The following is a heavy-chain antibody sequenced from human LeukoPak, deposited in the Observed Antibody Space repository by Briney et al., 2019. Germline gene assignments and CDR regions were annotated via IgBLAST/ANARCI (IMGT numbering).Heavy chain of an antibody. D-gene: IGHD5-24*01. Sequence: GRSLRLSCAASGFTFSSYGMHWARQAPGKGLEWVAVIWYDGSNKYYADSVKGRFTISRDNFKNTLYLQMNSLRAEDTAVYYCARALGDGYNAPFDYWGQGTLVIVSS. CDR2: IWYDGSNK. V-gene: IGHV3-33*01. J-gene: IGHJ4*02. CDR3: ARALGDGYNAPFDY. CDR1: GFTFSSYG.